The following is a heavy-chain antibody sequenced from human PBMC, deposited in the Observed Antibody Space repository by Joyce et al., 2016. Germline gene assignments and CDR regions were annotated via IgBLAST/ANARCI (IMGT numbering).Heavy chain of an antibody. J-gene: IGHJ4*02. V-gene: IGHV3-7*03. CDR1: GFTFSNYW. CDR2: IKQDGSEK. CDR3: ARIALSSTDY. D-gene: IGHD3-3*02. Sequence: EVQLVESGGALVQPGGSLRLSCAASGFTFSNYWMSWVRQAPGKGLEWVANIKQDGSEKTYVDSVKGRFTISRDNAKNSLYLQMNSLRVEDTAMYYCARIALSSTDYWGQGTLVTVSS.